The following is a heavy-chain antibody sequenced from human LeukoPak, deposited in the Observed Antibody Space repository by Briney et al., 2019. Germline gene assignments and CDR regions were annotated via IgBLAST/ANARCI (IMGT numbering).Heavy chain of an antibody. CDR3: ARAPSGSYYVNWFDP. V-gene: IGHV4-34*01. CDR2: INHSGST. D-gene: IGHD1-26*01. J-gene: IGHJ5*02. Sequence: SETLSLTCAVYGGSFSGYHWSWIRQPPGKGLEWIGEINHSGSTNYNPSLKSRVTISVDTSKNQFSLKLSSVTAADTAVYYCARAPSGSYYVNWFDPWGQGTLVTVSS. CDR1: GGSFSGYH.